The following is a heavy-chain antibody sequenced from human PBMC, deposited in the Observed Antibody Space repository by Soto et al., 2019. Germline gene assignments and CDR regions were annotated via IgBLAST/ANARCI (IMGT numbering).Heavy chain of an antibody. J-gene: IGHJ6*02. V-gene: IGHV3-23*01. D-gene: IGHD5-12*01. CDR1: GFTFSSYA. Sequence: PGGSLRLSCAASGFTFSSYAMSWVRQAPGKGLEWVSAISGSGGSTYYADSVKGRFTISRDNSKNTLYLQMNSLRAEDTAVYYCARLYSGCEYARPRTYYYYGMDVWGQGTTVTVSS. CDR3: ARLYSGCEYARPRTYYYYGMDV. CDR2: ISGSGGST.